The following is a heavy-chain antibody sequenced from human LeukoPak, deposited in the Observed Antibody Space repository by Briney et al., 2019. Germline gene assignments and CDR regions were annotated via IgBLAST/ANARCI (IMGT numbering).Heavy chain of an antibody. D-gene: IGHD5-18*01. CDR1: GFTFSGSA. Sequence: GGSLRLSCAASGFTFSGSAMHWVRQASGKGLEWVGRIRSKANSYATAYAASVKGRFTISRDDSKNTAYLQMNSLKTEDTAVYYCTSITADTAMVGFDYWGQGTLVTVS. J-gene: IGHJ4*02. CDR3: TSITADTAMVGFDY. V-gene: IGHV3-73*01. CDR2: IRSKANSYAT.